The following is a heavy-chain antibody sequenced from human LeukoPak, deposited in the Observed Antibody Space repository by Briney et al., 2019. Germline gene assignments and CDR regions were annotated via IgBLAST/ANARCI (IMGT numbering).Heavy chain of an antibody. CDR3: ALSGNPQRKAFDV. J-gene: IGHJ3*01. Sequence: GGSLRLSCAASGFTVSSNYMSWVRQAPAKGLEWVSVIYSGVSTYYADSVKGRFTISRDNSKNTLYLQMNTLRAEDTAVYYCALSGNPQRKAFDVWGQGTMVTVSS. V-gene: IGHV3-66*01. CDR1: GFTVSSNY. D-gene: IGHD2/OR15-2a*01. CDR2: IYSGVST.